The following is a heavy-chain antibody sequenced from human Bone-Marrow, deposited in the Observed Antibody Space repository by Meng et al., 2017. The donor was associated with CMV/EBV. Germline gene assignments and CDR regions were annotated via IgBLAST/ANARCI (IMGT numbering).Heavy chain of an antibody. CDR1: GFTFSSYW. Sequence: GESLKISCAASGFTFSSYWMHWVRQAPGKGLVWVSRINSDGSSTSYADSVKGRFTISRDNAKNTLYLQMNSLRAEDTAVYYCARSGQGNYFDYWGQGTLVTVSS. CDR2: INSDGSST. J-gene: IGHJ4*02. D-gene: IGHD3-10*01. V-gene: IGHV3-74*01. CDR3: ARSGQGNYFDY.